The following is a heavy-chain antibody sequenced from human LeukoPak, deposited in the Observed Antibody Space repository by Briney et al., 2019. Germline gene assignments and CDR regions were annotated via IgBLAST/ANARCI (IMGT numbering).Heavy chain of an antibody. V-gene: IGHV4-61*02. CDR1: GGSISSGSYY. CDR2: IYTSGST. D-gene: IGHD2-21*01. CDR3: ARLPVIPGPFDY. J-gene: IGHJ4*02. Sequence: KASETLSLTCTVSGGSISSGSYYWSWIRQPAGKGLEWIGRIYTSGSTNYNPSLKSRVTISVDTSKNQFSLKLSSVTAADTAVYYCARLPVIPGPFDYWGQGTLVTVSS.